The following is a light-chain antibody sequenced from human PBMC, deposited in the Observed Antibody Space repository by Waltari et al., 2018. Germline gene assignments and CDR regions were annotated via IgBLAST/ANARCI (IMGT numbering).Light chain of an antibody. CDR1: RSDIGASDF. J-gene: IGLJ1*01. V-gene: IGLV2-8*01. CDR2: EVN. Sequence: QSALTQPPSASGSPGQSVTISCSGSRSDIGASDFVSWYHHPPGKTPRLIISEVNKRPSGVPRRFSGAKSGNTAALTVSGLQPDDEGDFYCSSVALNTNHYVFGSGTKVTVL. CDR3: SSVALNTNHYV.